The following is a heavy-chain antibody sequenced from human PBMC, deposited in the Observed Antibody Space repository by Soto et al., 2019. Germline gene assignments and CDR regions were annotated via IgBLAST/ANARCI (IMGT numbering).Heavy chain of an antibody. J-gene: IGHJ4*02. CDR3: ARVFGGYSHYFDS. Sequence: SETLSLTCTVSGGSVSSGDYYWSWLRQPPGKGLEWIAYIFYTGTAYYNPSLKSRLTMSVDTSENQFSLKLSSVTAADTAVYYCARVFGGYSHYFDSWGQGALVTVSS. V-gene: IGHV4-30-4*01. D-gene: IGHD3-10*01. CDR2: IFYTGTA. CDR1: GGSVSSGDYY.